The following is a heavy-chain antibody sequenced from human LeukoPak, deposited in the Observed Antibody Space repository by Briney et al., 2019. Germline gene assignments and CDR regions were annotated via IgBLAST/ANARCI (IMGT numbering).Heavy chain of an antibody. Sequence: ASVKVSCKASGFTFTNYDINWVRQATGQGLEGMGWMNPISANSGFSQKFQGRVTITRDTSITTAYMELSSLRSEDTAVYYCVRAVRGYGDYYYYYFDVWGKGTTVTVSS. CDR2: MNPISANS. V-gene: IGHV1-8*03. CDR1: GFTFTNYD. CDR3: VRAVRGYGDYYYYYFDV. J-gene: IGHJ6*03. D-gene: IGHD3-10*01.